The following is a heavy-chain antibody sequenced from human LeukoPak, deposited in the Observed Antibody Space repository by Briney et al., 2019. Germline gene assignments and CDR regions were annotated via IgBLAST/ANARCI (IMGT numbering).Heavy chain of an antibody. V-gene: IGHV4-4*07. CDR1: GASISSYY. CDR2: IYTSGST. CDR3: ARSRSGYVYYFDY. J-gene: IGHJ4*02. Sequence: SETLSLTCTVSGASISSYYWSWIRQPAGKGLEWIGRIYTSGSTNYDPSLKSRVTMSVDTSKNQFSLKLSPVTAADTAVYYCARSRSGYVYYFDYWGQGTLVTVSS. D-gene: IGHD5-12*01.